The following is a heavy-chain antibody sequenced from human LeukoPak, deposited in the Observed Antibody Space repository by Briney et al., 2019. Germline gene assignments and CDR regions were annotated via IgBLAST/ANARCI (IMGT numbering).Heavy chain of an antibody. CDR2: ISGSGGST. CDR1: GFTFSSYA. V-gene: IGHV3-23*01. CDR3: AKVDGILTYGYSDY. J-gene: IGHJ4*02. D-gene: IGHD3-10*01. Sequence: GGSLRLSRAASGFTFSSYAMSWVRQAPGKGLEWVSAISGSGGSTYYADSVKGRFTISRDNSKNTLYLQMNSLRAEDTAVYYCAKVDGILTYGYSDYWGQGTLVTVSS.